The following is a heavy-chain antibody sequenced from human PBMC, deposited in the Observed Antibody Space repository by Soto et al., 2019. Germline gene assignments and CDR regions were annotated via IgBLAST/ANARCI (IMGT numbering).Heavy chain of an antibody. D-gene: IGHD1-26*01. CDR3: ARGKVGATSFDH. J-gene: IGHJ4*02. CDR2: IYPGDSDT. CDR1: GKIFITLW. V-gene: IGHV5-51*01. Sequence: GEALKVCWTGSGKIFITLWIGWVTQMPGKGLEWMGIIYPGDSDTRYSPSFQGQVTISVDKSINTAYLQWSSLKASDTAMYHCARGKVGATSFDHWGQGILVTVS.